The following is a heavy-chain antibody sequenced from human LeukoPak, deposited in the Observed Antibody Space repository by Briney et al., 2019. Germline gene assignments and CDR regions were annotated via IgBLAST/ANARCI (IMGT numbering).Heavy chain of an antibody. CDR1: GYSFTGHY. D-gene: IGHD3-22*01. CDR3: AREDYYDSGSNDY. V-gene: IGHV1-8*03. Sequence: ASVKVSCKSSGYSFTGHYFHWVRQATGQGLEWMGWMNPNSGNTAYAQKFQGRVTITRNTSISTAYMELSSLRSEDTAVYYCAREDYYDSGSNDYWGQGTLVTVSS. CDR2: MNPNSGNT. J-gene: IGHJ4*02.